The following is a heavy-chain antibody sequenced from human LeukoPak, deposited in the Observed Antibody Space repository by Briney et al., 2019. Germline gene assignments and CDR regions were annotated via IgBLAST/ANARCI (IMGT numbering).Heavy chain of an antibody. V-gene: IGHV4-4*07. CDR2: IYTSGST. CDR1: GDSISSYC. J-gene: IGHJ4*02. Sequence: PSETLSLTCTVSGDSISSYCWSWIRQPAGKGLEWIGRIYTSGSTNYNPSLKSRVTMSVDTSKNQFSLKLCSVTAADTAVYYCARGYCSGGNCYYFDYWGQGTLVTVSS. CDR3: ARGYCSGGNCYYFDY. D-gene: IGHD2-15*01.